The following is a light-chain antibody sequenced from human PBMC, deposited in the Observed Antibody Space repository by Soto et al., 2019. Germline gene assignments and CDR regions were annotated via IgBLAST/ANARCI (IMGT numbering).Light chain of an antibody. Sequence: EIVMTQSPATLSVSPGERATLSCRASQSVSSNLAWYQQKPGQAPRLLIYGASTRATGIPARFSGSGSGTEFILTISSLQSEDFAVYYCQQYNNWPPRFGQGTKVEIK. CDR2: GAS. V-gene: IGKV3-15*01. CDR3: QQYNNWPPR. J-gene: IGKJ1*01. CDR1: QSVSSN.